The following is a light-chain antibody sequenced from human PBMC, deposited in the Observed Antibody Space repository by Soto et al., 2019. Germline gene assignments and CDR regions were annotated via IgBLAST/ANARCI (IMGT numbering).Light chain of an antibody. V-gene: IGKV4-1*01. Sequence: DIVMTQSPDSLAVSLGERATINCKSSQSVLYSSNNKNYLAWYQQKPGQPPKLLIYWASTREFGVPDRFSGSGAWTYFTLTISSLQDEDVAVYYCQQYYNTPLTSAGGTTVEIK. CDR3: QQYYNTPLT. CDR1: QSVLYSSNNKNY. CDR2: WAS. J-gene: IGKJ4*01.